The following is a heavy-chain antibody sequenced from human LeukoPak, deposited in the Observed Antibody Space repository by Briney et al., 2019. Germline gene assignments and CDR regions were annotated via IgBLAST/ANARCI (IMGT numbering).Heavy chain of an antibody. CDR1: GSSISAYY. J-gene: IGHJ4*02. CDR3: ARDGSHSSIRDY. D-gene: IGHD6-13*01. V-gene: IGHV4-4*07. CDR2: IYTSDNT. Sequence: SETLSLTCTVSGSSISAYYWTWIRRPAGRGLEWIGRIYTSDNTDYNPSLKSRVTMSVDTSKNQFSLKLTSVTAADTAVYYCARDGSHSSIRDYWGQGTLVTVSS.